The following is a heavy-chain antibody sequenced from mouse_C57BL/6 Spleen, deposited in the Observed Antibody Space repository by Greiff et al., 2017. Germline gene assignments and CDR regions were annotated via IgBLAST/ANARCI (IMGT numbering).Heavy chain of an antibody. CDR2: IRSKSNNYAT. D-gene: IGHD2-5*01. Sequence: EVQLVESGGGLVQPKGSLKLSCAASGFSFNTYAMNWVRQAPGQGLEWVARIRSKSNNYATNYADSVKDRFTISRDDSESMLYLQMNNLKTEDTAMYYCVRQGYSNYFDDWGQGTTLTVSS. V-gene: IGHV10-1*01. CDR1: GFSFNTYA. J-gene: IGHJ2*01. CDR3: VRQGYSNYFDD.